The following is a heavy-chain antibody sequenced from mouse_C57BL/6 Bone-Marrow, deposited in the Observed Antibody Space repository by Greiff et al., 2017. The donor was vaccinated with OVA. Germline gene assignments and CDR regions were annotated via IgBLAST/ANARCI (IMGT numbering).Heavy chain of an antibody. V-gene: IGHV1-47*01. D-gene: IGHD2-2*01. CDR2: FHPYNDDT. Sequence: QVQLKQSGAELVKPGASVKMSCKASGYTFTTYPIEWMKQNHGKSLEWIGNFHPYNDDTKYNEKFKGKATLTVEKSSSTVYLELSRLTSDDSAVYYCAKGGYDVGYFDYWGQGTTLTVSS. J-gene: IGHJ2*01. CDR3: AKGGYDVGYFDY. CDR1: GYTFTTYP.